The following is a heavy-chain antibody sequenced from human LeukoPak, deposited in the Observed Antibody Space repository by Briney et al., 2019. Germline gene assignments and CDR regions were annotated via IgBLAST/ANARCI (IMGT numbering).Heavy chain of an antibody. Sequence: GGSLRLSCAASGFTFSSYSMNWVRQAPGKGLEWVSYISSSSSTIYYADSVKGRFTISRDNSKNTLYLQMNSLRAEDTAVYYCARRGVYDSSGYYYAGYFDYWGQGTLVTVSS. J-gene: IGHJ4*02. V-gene: IGHV3-48*01. CDR2: ISSSSSTI. CDR1: GFTFSSYS. CDR3: ARRGVYDSSGYYYAGYFDY. D-gene: IGHD3-22*01.